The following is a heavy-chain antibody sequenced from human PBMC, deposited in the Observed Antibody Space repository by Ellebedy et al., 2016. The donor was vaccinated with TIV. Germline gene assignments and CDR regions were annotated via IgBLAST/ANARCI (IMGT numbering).Heavy chain of an antibody. Sequence: GGSLRLXXAASGFPFSSYAMSWVRQPPGKGLEWVSSISDSGGNTYYADSVRGRFTFSRDNSKNTLYLQMNSLRAEDTAVYHCAKNILKRVNVTTGASGAWFDPWGQGTLVTVSS. CDR1: GFPFSSYA. D-gene: IGHD2/OR15-2a*01. V-gene: IGHV3-23*01. CDR3: AKNILKRVNVTTGASGAWFDP. J-gene: IGHJ5*02. CDR2: ISDSGGNT.